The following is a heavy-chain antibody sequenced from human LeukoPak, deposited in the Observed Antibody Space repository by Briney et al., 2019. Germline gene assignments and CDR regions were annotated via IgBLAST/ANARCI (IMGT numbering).Heavy chain of an antibody. CDR2: INHSGST. CDR3: ARDIPAYGTIDY. D-gene: IGHD1-14*01. V-gene: IGHV4-34*01. Sequence: PSETLSLTCAVYGGSFSGYYWSWIRQPPGKGLEWIGEINHSGSTNYNPSLKSRVTISVDTSKNQFSLKLSSVTAADTAVYYCARDIPAYGTIDYWGQGTLVTVSS. CDR1: GGSFSGYY. J-gene: IGHJ4*02.